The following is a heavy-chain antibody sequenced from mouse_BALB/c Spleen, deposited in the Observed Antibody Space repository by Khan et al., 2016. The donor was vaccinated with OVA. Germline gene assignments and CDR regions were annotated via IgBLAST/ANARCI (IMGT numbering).Heavy chain of an antibody. V-gene: IGHV14-1*02. CDR1: GFNIKDYY. CDR2: IDPENGHT. J-gene: IGHJ2*01. CDR3: PRSVLLYVGF. Sequence: VQLKQSGSEVVRPGVLVKLSCKASGFNIKDYYIHWVKQRPEQGLEWMGWIDPENGHTVYDPKFQAKATITADTSSNTAYLHLSSLTSVDTAVFYCPRSVLLYVGFWDQGNTHTVST.